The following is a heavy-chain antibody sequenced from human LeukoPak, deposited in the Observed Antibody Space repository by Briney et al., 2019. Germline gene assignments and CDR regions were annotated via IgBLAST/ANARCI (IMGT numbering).Heavy chain of an antibody. CDR2: ISAYNGNT. Sequence: ASVKVSCKASGGTFSRYAISWVRQAPGQGLEWMGWISAYNGNTNYAQKLQGRVTMTTDTSTSTAYMELRSLRSDDTAVYYCARDDALVATGSFDYWGQGTLVTVSS. J-gene: IGHJ4*02. CDR3: ARDDALVATGSFDY. V-gene: IGHV1-18*01. D-gene: IGHD5-12*01. CDR1: GGTFSRYA.